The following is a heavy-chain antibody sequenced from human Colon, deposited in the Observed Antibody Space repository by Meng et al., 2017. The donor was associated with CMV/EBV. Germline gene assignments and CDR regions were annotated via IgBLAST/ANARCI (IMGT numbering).Heavy chain of an antibody. V-gene: IGHV1-2*02. CDR3: VRSSGWSLFDY. D-gene: IGHD6-19*01. CDR2: IRSDGSAT. CDR1: GYTFSDYY. Sequence: QGRLLQFGAGVKEPGASVKVSCKTSGYTFSDYYMHWVRQAPGQGLEWMGWIRSDGSATNYAQKFRGRVTMTRDASVSTAYMELSGLTSDDTAAYFCVRSSGWSLFDYWGPGALVTVSS. J-gene: IGHJ4*02.